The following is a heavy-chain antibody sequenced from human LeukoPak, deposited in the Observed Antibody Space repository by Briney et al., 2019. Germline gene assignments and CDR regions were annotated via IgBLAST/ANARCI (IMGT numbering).Heavy chain of an antibody. CDR2: IYYSGST. D-gene: IGHD6-6*01. Sequence: TSETLSLTCTVSGGSISGYYWSWIWQPPGQGLEWIGYIYYSGSTNNNPSRKSRVTISVDTSKNQFSLKLSSVTAADTAVYYCARGVKIEYSSSSRNWFFDLWGRGTLVTVSS. CDR1: GGSISGYY. J-gene: IGHJ2*01. CDR3: ARGVKIEYSSSSRNWFFDL. V-gene: IGHV4-59*08.